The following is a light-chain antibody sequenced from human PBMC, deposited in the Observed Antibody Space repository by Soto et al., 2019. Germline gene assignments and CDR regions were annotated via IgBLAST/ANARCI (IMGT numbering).Light chain of an antibody. V-gene: IGLV2-14*03. CDR2: DVS. CDR1: SADIGAFNY. Sequence: QSVLTQPASVSGSPGQSITISCAGTSADIGAFNYVSWYQHHPGKAPKLLIYDVSDRPSGVSTRFSASKSANTASLTISGLQADDEADYYCSSFTTSDTYVFGSGTKVTVL. CDR3: SSFTTSDTYV. J-gene: IGLJ1*01.